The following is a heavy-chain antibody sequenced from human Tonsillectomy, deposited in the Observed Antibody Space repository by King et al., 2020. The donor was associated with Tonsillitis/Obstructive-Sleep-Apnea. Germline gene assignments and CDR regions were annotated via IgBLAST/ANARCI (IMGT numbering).Heavy chain of an antibody. CDR2: IKSKTDGGTT. CDR1: GFTFSNAW. CDR3: TTHTIFGVLPDY. J-gene: IGHJ4*02. D-gene: IGHD3-3*01. Sequence: EVQLVESGGGLVKPGGSLRLSCAASGFTFSNAWMSWVRQAPGKGLEWVGRIKSKTDGGTTDYAAPVKGRFTISRDDSKNTLYLQMNSLKTEDTAVYYCTTHTIFGVLPDYWGQGTLVTVSS. V-gene: IGHV3-15*01.